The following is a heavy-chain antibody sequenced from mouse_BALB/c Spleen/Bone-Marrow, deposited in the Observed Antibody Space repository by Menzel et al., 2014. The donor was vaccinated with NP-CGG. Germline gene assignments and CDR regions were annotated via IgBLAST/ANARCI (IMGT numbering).Heavy chain of an antibody. J-gene: IGHJ4*01. CDR2: IDPANGNT. CDR1: GLNIKDTY. Sequence: VQLQQSGAAFVAPGASVKLSCTASGLNIKDTYIHWVKQRPTQGLEWIGRIDPANGNTKYDPKFQGKATITADTSSNTAYLQLSSLTSEDTAVYYCARYYYYAMDYWGQGTSVTVSS. V-gene: IGHV14-3*02. CDR3: ARYYYYAMDY.